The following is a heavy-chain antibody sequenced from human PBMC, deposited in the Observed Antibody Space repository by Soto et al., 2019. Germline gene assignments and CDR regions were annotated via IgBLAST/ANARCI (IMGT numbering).Heavy chain of an antibody. CDR3: ARDLYSSSWYANYYGMDV. Sequence: QVQLVQSGAEVKKPGSSVKVSCKASGGTFSSYAISWVRQAPGQGLEWMGGIIPIFGAANYARKFQGRVTITADESTSTAYMELSSLRSEDTAVYYCARDLYSSSWYANYYGMDVWGQGTTVTVSS. CDR2: IIPIFGAA. CDR1: GGTFSSYA. V-gene: IGHV1-69*01. D-gene: IGHD6-13*01. J-gene: IGHJ6*02.